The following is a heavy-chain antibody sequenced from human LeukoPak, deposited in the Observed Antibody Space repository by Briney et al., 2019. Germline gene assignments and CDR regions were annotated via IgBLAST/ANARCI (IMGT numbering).Heavy chain of an antibody. D-gene: IGHD3-22*01. CDR1: GGSISTHY. CDR3: AREVYYYDSSGYATWFDY. Sequence: SETLSLTCTVSGGSISTHYWSWIRQPPVKGLEWIGYVLDSERTKDNPSLKSRATLSADTSKNQFSLKLSSVTAADTAVYYCAREVYYYDSSGYATWFDYWGQGTLVTVSS. J-gene: IGHJ4*02. V-gene: IGHV4-59*11. CDR2: VLDSERT.